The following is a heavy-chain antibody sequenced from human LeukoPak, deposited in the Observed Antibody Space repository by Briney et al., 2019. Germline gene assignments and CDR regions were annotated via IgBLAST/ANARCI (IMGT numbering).Heavy chain of an antibody. V-gene: IGHV4-4*02. J-gene: IGHJ4*02. CDR1: GGSISSSNW. CDR3: ARRSNKYYYDSSGSSQGGY. D-gene: IGHD3-22*01. Sequence: SGTLSLTCAVSGGSISSSNWWSWVRQPPGKGLEWIGEIYHSGSTNYNPSLKSRVTISVDKPKNQFSLKLSSVTAADTAVYYCARRSNKYYYDSSGSSQGGYWGQGTLVTVSS. CDR2: IYHSGST.